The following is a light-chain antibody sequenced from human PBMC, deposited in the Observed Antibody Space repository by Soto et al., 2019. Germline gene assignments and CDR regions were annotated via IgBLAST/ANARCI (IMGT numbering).Light chain of an antibody. Sequence: EIVLTQSPGTLSLSPGDRATLSCWASQSVTSTYLAWYQKKPGQAPRLLIYGASIRATGIPDRFSGSGSGTDFTLTISRLEPEDFAVYYCQQYGSFHHPITVGQGTRLDIK. CDR1: QSVTSTY. CDR3: QQYGSFHHPIT. J-gene: IGKJ5*01. V-gene: IGKV3-20*01. CDR2: GAS.